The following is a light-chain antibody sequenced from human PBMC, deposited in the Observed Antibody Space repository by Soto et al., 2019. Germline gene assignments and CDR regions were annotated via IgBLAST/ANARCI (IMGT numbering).Light chain of an antibody. CDR2: DAS. V-gene: IGKV3-11*01. Sequence: ESVLTQSPGTLSLSPGERATLSCRASLNVNSYLAWYQQKPGQAPRLLIYDASNRAAGIPARFSGIVSGTDFTLTISSLEPEDLAVYYGQQRGNWPPITFGQGTRLEI. J-gene: IGKJ5*01. CDR1: LNVNSY. CDR3: QQRGNWPPIT.